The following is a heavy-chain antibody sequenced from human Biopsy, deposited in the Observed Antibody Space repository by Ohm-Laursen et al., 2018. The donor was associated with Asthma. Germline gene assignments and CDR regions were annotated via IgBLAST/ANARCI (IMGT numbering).Heavy chain of an antibody. J-gene: IGHJ6*02. Sequence: TLSLTCSVSGYSISNGGYYWTRVRQRPGKGLEWIGNIYHRGNTKYNPSLKSRLSFSVDTSKNQFSLKLSSVTAADTDIYFCARDYYDFWNRSVYTYFGMDVWGRGTTVVVSS. CDR3: ARDYYDFWNRSVYTYFGMDV. CDR2: IYHRGNT. CDR1: GYSISNGGYY. V-gene: IGHV4-31*03. D-gene: IGHD3-3*01.